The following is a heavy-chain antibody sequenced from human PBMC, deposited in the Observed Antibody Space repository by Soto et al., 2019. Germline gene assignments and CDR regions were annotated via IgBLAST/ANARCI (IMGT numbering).Heavy chain of an antibody. V-gene: IGHV3-33*01. CDR1: GFTFSSYG. J-gene: IGHJ6*02. D-gene: IGHD4-17*01. Sequence: AGGSLRLSCAASGFTFSSYGMHWVRQAPGKGLEWVAVIWYDGSNKYYADSVKGRFTISRDNSKNTLYLQMNSLRAEDTAVYYCARDRTVMYYYYYGMDVWGQGTTVTVSS. CDR2: IWYDGSNK. CDR3: ARDRTVMYYYYYGMDV.